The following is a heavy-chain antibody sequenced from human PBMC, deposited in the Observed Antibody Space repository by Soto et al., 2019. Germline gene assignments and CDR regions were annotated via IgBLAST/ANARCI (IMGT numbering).Heavy chain of an antibody. J-gene: IGHJ4*02. CDR2: ISYSGTT. V-gene: IGHV4-30-4*01. CDR1: GGSISSGNYY. D-gene: IGHD4-17*01. CDR3: ATMGTPVTGLYYFDY. Sequence: TPSLTCTVSGGSISSGNYYWSWIRQPPGKGLEWIGFISYSGTTHYSASLRSRVSISVDTSKNQFSLDLSSVTAADTAVYYCATMGTPVTGLYYFDYWGQGTLVTVSS.